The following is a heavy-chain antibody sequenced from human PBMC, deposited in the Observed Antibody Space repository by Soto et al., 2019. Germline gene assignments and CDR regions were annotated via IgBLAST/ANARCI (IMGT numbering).Heavy chain of an antibody. Sequence: SETLSLTCAVYGGSFSGYYWSWIRQSPGKGLEWIGEINHSGSTTYNPSLKSRVTISVDTSKNQFSLKLSSVTAADTAVYYCASSGWYRGYWGQGTLVTVSS. CDR2: INHSGST. CDR3: ASSGWYRGY. J-gene: IGHJ4*02. CDR1: GGSFSGYY. V-gene: IGHV4-34*01. D-gene: IGHD6-19*01.